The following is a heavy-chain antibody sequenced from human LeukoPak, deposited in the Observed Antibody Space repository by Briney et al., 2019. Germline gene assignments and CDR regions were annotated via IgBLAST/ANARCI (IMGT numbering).Heavy chain of an antibody. V-gene: IGHV3-9*01. CDR3: AKDGRWGSGSVSQGRFDS. D-gene: IGHD3-10*01. CDR2: IVWNRGST. J-gene: IGHJ4*02. CDR1: GFTFNDYA. Sequence: SLRLSCAASGFTFNDYAMHWVRQAPGKGLEWVSGIVWNRGSTGYADSVKGRFTISRDNAKDSLYLQMNGLRAEDTALYYCAKDGRWGSGSVSQGRFDSWGQGTVVTVSS.